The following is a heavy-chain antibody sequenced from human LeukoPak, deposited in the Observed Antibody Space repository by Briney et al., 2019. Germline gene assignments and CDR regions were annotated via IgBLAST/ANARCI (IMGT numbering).Heavy chain of an antibody. D-gene: IGHD6-19*01. CDR2: ISAYNGNT. V-gene: IGHV1-18*01. CDR3: ARDRIAVASFDAFDI. Sequence: ASVKVSCKASGYTFTSYDINWVRQATGQGLEWMGWISAYNGNTNYAQKLQGRVTMTTDTSTSTAYMELRSLRSDDTAVYYCARDRIAVASFDAFDIWGQGTMVTVSS. CDR1: GYTFTSYD. J-gene: IGHJ3*02.